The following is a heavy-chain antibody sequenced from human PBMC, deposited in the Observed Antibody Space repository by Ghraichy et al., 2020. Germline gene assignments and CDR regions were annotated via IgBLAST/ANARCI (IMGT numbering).Heavy chain of an antibody. D-gene: IGHD3-22*01. Sequence: GGSLRLSCAASGFTFSSYAMHWVRQAPGKGLEWVAVISYDGSNKYYADSVKGRFTISRDNSKNTLYLQMNSLRAEDTAVYYCARVRYYYDSSGSPPTYYYYGMDVWGQGTTVTVSS. J-gene: IGHJ6*02. CDR1: GFTFSSYA. CDR2: ISYDGSNK. V-gene: IGHV3-30*04. CDR3: ARVRYYYDSSGSPPTYYYYGMDV.